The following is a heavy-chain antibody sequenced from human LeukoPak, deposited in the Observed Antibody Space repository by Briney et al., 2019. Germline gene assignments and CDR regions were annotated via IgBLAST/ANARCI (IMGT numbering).Heavy chain of an antibody. D-gene: IGHD3-22*01. CDR2: ISNNGGYT. J-gene: IGHJ4*02. CDR3: AKSSYYDSSGYYREYYFDY. V-gene: IGHV3-23*01. Sequence: GGSLRLSCAASGFTFSSYAMSWVRQAPGKGLEWVSAISNNGGYTYYADSVKGRFTISRDNSKSTLFLQMNSLRAEDTAVYYCAKSSYYDSSGYYREYYFDYWGQGTLVTVSS. CDR1: GFTFSSYA.